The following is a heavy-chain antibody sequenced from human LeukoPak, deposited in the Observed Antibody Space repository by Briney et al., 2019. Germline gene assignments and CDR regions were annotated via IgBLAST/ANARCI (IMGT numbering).Heavy chain of an antibody. J-gene: IGHJ4*02. CDR3: ARERYSGYDPSPYFDY. V-gene: IGHV1-69*05. CDR1: GGTFTSYA. Sequence: ASVKVSCKASGGTFTSYAISWVRQAPGQGLEWMGGIIPIFGTAKYAQKFQGRVTITTDESTSTAYMELSSLRSEDTAVYYCARERYSGYDPSPYFDYWGQGTLVTVSS. D-gene: IGHD5-12*01. CDR2: IIPIFGTA.